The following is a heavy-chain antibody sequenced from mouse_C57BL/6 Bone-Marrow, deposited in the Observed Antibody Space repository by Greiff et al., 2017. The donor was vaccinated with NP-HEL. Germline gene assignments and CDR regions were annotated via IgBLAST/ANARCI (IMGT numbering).Heavy chain of an antibody. CDR2: IDPETGGP. CDR1: GYTFTDYE. Sequence: VQLQQSGAELVRPGASVTLSCKASGYTFTDYEMNWVKQTPVHGLEWIGAIDPETGGPAYNQQFTGKAILTAAKSTSTAYMELRSLTSEDSSVDYCPPISTVVTFDYWGQGTTLTVSS. D-gene: IGHD1-1*01. J-gene: IGHJ2*01. CDR3: PPISTVVTFDY. V-gene: IGHV1-15*01.